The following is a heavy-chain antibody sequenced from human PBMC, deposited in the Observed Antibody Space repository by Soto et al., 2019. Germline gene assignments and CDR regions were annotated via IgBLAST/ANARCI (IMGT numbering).Heavy chain of an antibody. D-gene: IGHD4-17*01. CDR1: GFTVSSNY. Sequence: VQLVESGGGLVQPGGSLRLSCAASGFTVSSNYMSWVRQAPGKGLEWVSVIYSGGSTYYADSVKGRFTISRDNSKNTLYLQMNSRRAEDTAVYYCARVEDTVTTLGFGGWFDPWGQGTLVTVSS. J-gene: IGHJ5*02. CDR3: ARVEDTVTTLGFGGWFDP. CDR2: IYSGGST. V-gene: IGHV3-66*01.